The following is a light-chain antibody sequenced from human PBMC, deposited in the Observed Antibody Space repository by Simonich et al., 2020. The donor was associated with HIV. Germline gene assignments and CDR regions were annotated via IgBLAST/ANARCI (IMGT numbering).Light chain of an antibody. CDR2: DAS. V-gene: IGKV3-20*01. CDR3: QQYGRSPLT. J-gene: IGKJ4*01. Sequence: EIVLTQSPATLSLSPGKRATLSCRASQSVSNYLAWYQQKPGQAPRLLIYDASNRATGIPARFSGSGSGTDFTLTISRLEPEDFAVYYCQQYGRSPLTFGGGTKVEI. CDR1: QSVSNY.